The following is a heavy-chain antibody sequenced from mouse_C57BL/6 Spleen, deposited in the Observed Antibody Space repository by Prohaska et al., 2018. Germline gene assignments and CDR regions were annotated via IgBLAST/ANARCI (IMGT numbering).Heavy chain of an antibody. CDR2: INPSNGGT. V-gene: IGHV1-53*01. Sequence: SYKASGYTFTSYWIHWVKQRPGQGLEWIGNINPSNGGTNYNEKFKSKATLTVDKSSSTAYMQLSSLTSEDSAVYYCARGGYSNSAMDYWGQGTSVTVSS. D-gene: IGHD2-5*01. CDR3: ARGGYSNSAMDY. CDR1: GYTFTSYW. J-gene: IGHJ4*01.